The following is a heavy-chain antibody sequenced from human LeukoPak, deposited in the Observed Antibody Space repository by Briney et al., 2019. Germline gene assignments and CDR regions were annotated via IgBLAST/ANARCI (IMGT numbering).Heavy chain of an antibody. Sequence: ASVKVSCKASGYTFTSYYMHWVRQAPGQGLEWMGIINPSGGSTSYTQKFQGRVTMTRDMSTSTVYMELSSLRSEDTAVYYCARDLSTDRVVNPYWGQGTLVTVSS. CDR1: GYTFTSYY. V-gene: IGHV1-46*01. CDR2: INPSGGST. CDR3: ARDLSTDRVVNPY. D-gene: IGHD3-3*01. J-gene: IGHJ4*02.